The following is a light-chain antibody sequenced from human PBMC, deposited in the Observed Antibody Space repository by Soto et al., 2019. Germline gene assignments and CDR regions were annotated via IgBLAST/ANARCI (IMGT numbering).Light chain of an antibody. Sequence: QSALTQPASVSGAPGQSITISCTGTSSDVGGYNYVSWYQQHPGKAPKLMIYEVSNRPSGVSDRFSGSKSGNTASLTISGLQAEDEADYYCSSYASDTIVVFGGGTKLTV. CDR1: SSDVGGYNY. CDR3: SSYASDTIVV. J-gene: IGLJ2*01. V-gene: IGLV2-14*01. CDR2: EVS.